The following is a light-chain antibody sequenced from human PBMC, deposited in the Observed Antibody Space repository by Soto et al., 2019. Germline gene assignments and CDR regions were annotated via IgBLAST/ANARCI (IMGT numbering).Light chain of an antibody. CDR2: DVT. J-gene: IGLJ1*01. V-gene: IGLV2-14*03. CDR3: SSYTSDSTYV. Sequence: QSVLTQPASVSGSPGQSITISCTGTSSDVGGYNYVSWYQQHPGKAPKLMIFDVTDRPSEVSYRFSGSKSGNTASLTISALQPEDEADYYCSSYTSDSTYVFGTGTKLTVL. CDR1: SSDVGGYNY.